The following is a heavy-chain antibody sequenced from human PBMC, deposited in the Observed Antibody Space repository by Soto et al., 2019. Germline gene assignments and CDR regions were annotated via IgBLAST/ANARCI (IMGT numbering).Heavy chain of an antibody. CDR1: GGSIITYY. J-gene: IGHJ5*02. V-gene: IGHV4-4*07. CDR2: IYSSGST. Sequence: PSETLSLTCTVSGGSIITYYWTWIRQPSGKGLEWIGRIYSSGSTKYNPSLQSRVTMSLDTSNNQFSLRLTSVTAADTAVYYCARGQRFSDWFDPWGQGTLVTV. CDR3: ARGQRFSDWFDP. D-gene: IGHD3-3*01.